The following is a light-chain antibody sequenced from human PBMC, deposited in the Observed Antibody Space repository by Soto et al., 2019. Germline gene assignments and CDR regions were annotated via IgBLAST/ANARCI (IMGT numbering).Light chain of an antibody. CDR2: DAA. CDR3: RRRRRS. V-gene: IGKV3-11*01. J-gene: IGKJ3*01. CDR1: QSVTRS. Sequence: EIVLTQSPATLSLSPGETATLSCRASQSVTRSLAWYQHKPGQAPRLLIYDAAKRATGIPARFSCRGSGTDFTRTLSTLEPEDYAGYHCRRRRRSFGQGTKVDIK.